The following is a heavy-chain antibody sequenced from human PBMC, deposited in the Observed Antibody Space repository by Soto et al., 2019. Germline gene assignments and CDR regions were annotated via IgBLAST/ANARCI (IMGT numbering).Heavy chain of an antibody. Sequence: ASVKVSCKASGYSFSSYGIHWVRQAPGQGLEWMGWINTYNGNRNFAQKFEDRVTMTTATSANTVFMELRNLKSDDTAMYYCARDTYCSGGSCYSSYYYGMDVWGQGTTVTVSS. CDR2: INTYNGNR. V-gene: IGHV1-18*01. J-gene: IGHJ6*02. CDR1: GYSFSSYG. CDR3: ARDTYCSGGSCYSSYYYGMDV. D-gene: IGHD2-15*01.